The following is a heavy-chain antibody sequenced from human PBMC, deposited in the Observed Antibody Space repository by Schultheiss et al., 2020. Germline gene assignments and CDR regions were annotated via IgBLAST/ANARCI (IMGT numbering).Heavy chain of an antibody. CDR1: GFTFSSYS. J-gene: IGHJ4*02. V-gene: IGHV3-48*02. D-gene: IGHD3-3*01. CDR2: ISNTASDI. CDR3: GRSKPIIGVIVDY. Sequence: GSLRLSCAASGFTFSSYSMNWVRQAPGKGLEWISFISNTASDIYYADSVRGRFTISRDNAKNSLYLQMNSLRDEDTALYYCGRSKPIIGVIVDYWGQGALVTVYS.